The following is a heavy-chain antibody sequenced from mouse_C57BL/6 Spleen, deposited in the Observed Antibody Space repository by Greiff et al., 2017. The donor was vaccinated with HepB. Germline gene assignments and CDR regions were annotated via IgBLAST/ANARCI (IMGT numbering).Heavy chain of an antibody. V-gene: IGHV1-19*01. CDR3: ARSGDYDDGFAY. J-gene: IGHJ3*01. D-gene: IGHD2-4*01. Sequence: VQLKESGPVLVKPGASVKMSCKASGYTFTDYYMNWVKQSHGKSLEWIGVINPYNGGTSYNQKFKGKATLTVDKSSSTAYMELNSLTSEDSAVYYCARSGDYDDGFAYWGQGTLVTVSA. CDR2: INPYNGGT. CDR1: GYTFTDYY.